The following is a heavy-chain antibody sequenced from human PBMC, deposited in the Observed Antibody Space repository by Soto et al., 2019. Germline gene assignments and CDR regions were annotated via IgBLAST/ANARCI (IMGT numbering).Heavy chain of an antibody. D-gene: IGHD6-6*01. CDR1: GFTFSSYA. CDR3: AKDPRRSIAAPPAGMDV. CDR2: ISGSGGST. J-gene: IGHJ6*02. Sequence: EVQLLESGGGLVQPGGSLRLSCAASGFTFSSYAMSWVHQAPGKGLEWVSAISGSGGSTYYADSVKGRFTISRDNSKNTLYLQMNSLRAEDTAVYYCAKDPRRSIAAPPAGMDVWGQGTTVTVSS. V-gene: IGHV3-23*01.